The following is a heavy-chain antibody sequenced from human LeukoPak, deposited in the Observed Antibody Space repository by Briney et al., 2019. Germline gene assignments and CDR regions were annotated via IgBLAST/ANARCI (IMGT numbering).Heavy chain of an antibody. J-gene: IGHJ4*02. CDR2: IYSGGSI. V-gene: IGHV3-66*01. D-gene: IGHD2-21*02. CDR3: ARDDSFDY. CDR1: GFTVSSTY. Sequence: GGSLRLSCAASGFTVSSTYMSWVRQAPGKGLEWVSVIYSGGSIYYADSVKGRFTISRDNSKNTLYLRMNTLRAEDTAVYYCARDDSFDYWGQGTLVTVSS.